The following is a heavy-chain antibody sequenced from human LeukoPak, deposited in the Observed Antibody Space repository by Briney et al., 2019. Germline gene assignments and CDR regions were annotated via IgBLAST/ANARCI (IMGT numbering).Heavy chain of an antibody. Sequence: GGSLRLSCAASGFTFSNAWMSWFGKAPGKGLNGVGRIKSKTDGGTTDYAAPVKGRFTISRDDSKNTLYLQMNSLKTEDTAVYYCTITRSDTISDYWGQGTLVTVSS. CDR1: GFTFSNAW. V-gene: IGHV3-15*01. J-gene: IGHJ4*02. CDR3: TITRSDTISDY. D-gene: IGHD3-3*01. CDR2: IKSKTDGGTT.